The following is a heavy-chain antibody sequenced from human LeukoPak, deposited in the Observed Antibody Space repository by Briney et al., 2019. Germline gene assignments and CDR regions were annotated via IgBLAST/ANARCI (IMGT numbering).Heavy chain of an antibody. V-gene: IGHV4-39*01. J-gene: IGHJ4*02. CDR1: GGSISSGDYH. D-gene: IGHD1-7*01. CDR3: ARQGYNWNYFSH. CDR2: IYYSGST. Sequence: PSQTLSLTCSVSGGSISSGDYHWGWIRQPPGKGLEWIGSIYYSGSTYYNPSLKSRVTISIDTSKNQFSLKLSSVTAADTAVYYCARQGYNWNYFSHWGQGTLVTVSS.